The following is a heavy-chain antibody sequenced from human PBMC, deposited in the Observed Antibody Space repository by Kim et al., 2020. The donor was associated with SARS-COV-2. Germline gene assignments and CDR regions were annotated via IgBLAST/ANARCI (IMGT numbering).Heavy chain of an antibody. CDR2: IIPIFGTA. Sequence: SVKVSCKAPGGTFSSYAISWVRQAPGQGLEWMGGIIPIFGTANYAQKFQGRVTITADESTSTAYMELSSLRSEDTAVYYCARARRDGYSYFDYWGQGTLVTVSS. CDR1: GGTFSSYA. D-gene: IGHD2-15*01. CDR3: ARARRDGYSYFDY. V-gene: IGHV1-69*13. J-gene: IGHJ4*02.